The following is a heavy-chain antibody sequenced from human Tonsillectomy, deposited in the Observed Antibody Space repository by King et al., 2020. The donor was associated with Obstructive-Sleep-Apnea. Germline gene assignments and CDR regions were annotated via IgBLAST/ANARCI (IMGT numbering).Heavy chain of an antibody. D-gene: IGHD3-10*01. V-gene: IGHV3-9*01. Sequence: VQLVESGGGLVQPGRSLRLSCAASGFTFDDYAMHWVRHAPGKGLEWVSGISWNSGSIGYADSVKGRFTISRDNAKNSLYLQMNSLRAEDTALYYCAKDSGNYYGSGSSFDYWGQGTLVTVSS. CDR1: GFTFDDYA. CDR2: ISWNSGSI. CDR3: AKDSGNYYGSGSSFDY. J-gene: IGHJ4*02.